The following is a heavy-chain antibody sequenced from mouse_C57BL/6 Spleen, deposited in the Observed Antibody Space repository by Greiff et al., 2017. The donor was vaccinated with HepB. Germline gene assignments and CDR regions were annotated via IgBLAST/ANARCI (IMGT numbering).Heavy chain of an antibody. CDR1: GYTFTSYW. Sequence: QVQLKQPGAELVKPGASVKMSCKASGYTFTSYWITWVKQRPGQGLEWIGDIYPGSGSTNYNEKFKSKATLTVDTSSSTAYMQLSSLTSEDSAVYYCARRTAQYYAMDYWGQGTSVTVSS. CDR2: IYPGSGST. D-gene: IGHD3-2*02. V-gene: IGHV1-55*01. J-gene: IGHJ4*01. CDR3: ARRTAQYYAMDY.